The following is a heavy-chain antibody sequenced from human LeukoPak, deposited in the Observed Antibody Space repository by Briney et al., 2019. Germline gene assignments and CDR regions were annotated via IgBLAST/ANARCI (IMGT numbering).Heavy chain of an antibody. J-gene: IGHJ4*02. CDR2: ISSSSSYI. Sequence: GGSLRLSCAASGFTFSSYWMHWVRQAPGKGLVWVSSISSSSSYIYYADSVKGRFTISRDNAKNSLYLQMNSLRAEDTAVYYCARANDYGDRAGYFDYWGQGTLVTVSS. CDR1: GFTFSSYW. D-gene: IGHD4-17*01. CDR3: ARANDYGDRAGYFDY. V-gene: IGHV3-21*01.